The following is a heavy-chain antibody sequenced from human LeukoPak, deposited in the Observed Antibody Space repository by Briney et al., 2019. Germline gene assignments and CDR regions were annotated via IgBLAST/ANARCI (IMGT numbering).Heavy chain of an antibody. CDR2: INAGNGNT. V-gene: IGHV1-3*01. CDR1: GYTFTSYA. CDR3: VLARGGRRADAFDI. D-gene: IGHD2-15*01. J-gene: IGHJ3*02. Sequence: ASVKVSCKASGYTFTSYAMHWVRQAPGQRLEWMGWINAGNGNTKYSQKFQGRVTITRDTSASTAYMELSSLRSEDTAVYYCVLARGGRRADAFDIWGQGTMVTVSS.